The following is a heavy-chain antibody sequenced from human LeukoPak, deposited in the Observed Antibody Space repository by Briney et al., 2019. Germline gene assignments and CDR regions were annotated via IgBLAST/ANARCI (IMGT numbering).Heavy chain of an antibody. CDR2: IYHSGST. V-gene: IGHV4-30-2*01. CDR1: GDSVSSGGSS. Sequence: SQTLSLTCAVSGDSVSSGGSSWSWIRQPPGKGLEWIGYIYHSGSTYYNPSLKSRVTISVDKSKNQFSLKLSSVTAADTAVYYCARVIAVAGPFDYWGQGTLVTVS. CDR3: ARVIAVAGPFDY. J-gene: IGHJ4*02. D-gene: IGHD6-19*01.